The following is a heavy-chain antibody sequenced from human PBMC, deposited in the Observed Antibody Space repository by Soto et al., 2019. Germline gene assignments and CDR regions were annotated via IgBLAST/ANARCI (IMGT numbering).Heavy chain of an antibody. CDR2: ISYDGSNK. Sequence: GGSLRLSCAASGFTFSSYGMHWARQAPGKGLEWVAVISYDGSNKYYADSVKGRFTISRDNSKNTLYLQMNSLRAEDTAVYYCAKDRMAVADYYYYYGMDVWGQGTTVTVSS. J-gene: IGHJ6*02. V-gene: IGHV3-30*18. CDR1: GFTFSSYG. CDR3: AKDRMAVADYYYYYGMDV. D-gene: IGHD6-19*01.